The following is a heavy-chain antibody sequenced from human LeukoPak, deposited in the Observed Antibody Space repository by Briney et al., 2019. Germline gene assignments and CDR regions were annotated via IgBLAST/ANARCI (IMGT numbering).Heavy chain of an antibody. CDR1: GFTFSTSH. CDR2: ISTSGDTI. J-gene: IGHJ3*02. D-gene: IGHD1-26*01. CDR3: AKWDAFDI. Sequence: GGSLRLSCAASGFTFSTSHMNWVRQAPGKGLEWVSFISTSGDTIYYADSVKGRFTISRDNAKNSLYLQMNSLRAEDTAVYYCAKWDAFDIWGQGTMVSVSS. V-gene: IGHV3-48*04.